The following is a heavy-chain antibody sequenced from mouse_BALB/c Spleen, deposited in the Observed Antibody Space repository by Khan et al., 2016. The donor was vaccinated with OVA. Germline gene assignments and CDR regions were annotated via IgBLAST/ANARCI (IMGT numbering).Heavy chain of an antibody. V-gene: IGHV1S136*01. D-gene: IGHD2-14*01. Sequence: VQLQQSGPDLVKPGASVWMSCKASGFTFTSYVMHWLRQKPGQGLEWIGYIYPFNDDTKYNEKFKGKAILTSDKSSSTAYMVLSSLTSEESAVYSCAKIYRYDVYFDYWGQGTTLTVSS. CDR2: IYPFNDDT. CDR3: AKIYRYDVYFDY. J-gene: IGHJ2*01. CDR1: GFTFTSYV.